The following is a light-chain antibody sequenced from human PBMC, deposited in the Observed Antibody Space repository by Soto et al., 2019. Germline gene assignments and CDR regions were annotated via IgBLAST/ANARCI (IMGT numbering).Light chain of an antibody. CDR2: EVS. Sequence: QSALTQPPSASGSPGQSVTISCTGTSIDVGGYNYVSWYQQHPGKAPKLMIYEVSKRPSGVPDRFSGSKSGNTASLTVSGLQAEDEADYYCSSSAGSEEVFGPGTKVTVL. V-gene: IGLV2-8*01. CDR1: SIDVGGYNY. CDR3: SSSAGSEEV. J-gene: IGLJ1*01.